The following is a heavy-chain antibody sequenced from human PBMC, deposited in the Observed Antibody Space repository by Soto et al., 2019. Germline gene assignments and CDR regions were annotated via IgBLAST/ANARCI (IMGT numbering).Heavy chain of an antibody. CDR2: IVPDLGAT. CDR3: ASFGWCSGGTCNNRVDI. Sequence: QVQLVQFGAEVKKPGSSVKVSYKASGGTFGRYTISWVRQAPGQGLEWMGRIVPDLGATYYAQKFQDRVTITVDKSTGAAYMELSSVRSEDTAVYYCASFGWCSGGTCNNRVDIWGQGTMVTVSS. V-gene: IGHV1-69*08. J-gene: IGHJ3*02. D-gene: IGHD2-15*01. CDR1: GGTFGRYT.